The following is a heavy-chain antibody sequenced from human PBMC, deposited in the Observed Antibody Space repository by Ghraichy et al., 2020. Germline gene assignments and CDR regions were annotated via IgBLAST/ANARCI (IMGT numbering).Heavy chain of an antibody. Sequence: GGSLRLSCAASGFTFSSYWMHWVRQAPGKGLVWVSRINSDGSSTSYADSVKGRFTISRDNAKNTLYLQMNSLRVEDTAVYYCARDRYSAYYYYYGMDVWGQGTTVTVSS. V-gene: IGHV3-74*01. CDR3: ARDRYSAYYYYYGMDV. J-gene: IGHJ6*02. CDR1: GFTFSSYW. CDR2: INSDGSST. D-gene: IGHD2-21*01.